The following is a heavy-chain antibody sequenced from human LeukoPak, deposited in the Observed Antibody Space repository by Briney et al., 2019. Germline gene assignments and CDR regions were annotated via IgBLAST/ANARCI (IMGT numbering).Heavy chain of an antibody. CDR3: AREPGVLLWFGELLYPANDAFDI. J-gene: IGHJ3*02. CDR1: GFTFSSYS. CDR2: ISSSSSYI. Sequence: GGSLRLSCAASGFTFSSYSMNWVRQAPGKGLEWVSSISSSSSYIYYADSVKGRFTISRDNAKNSLYLQMNSLRAEDTAVYYCAREPGVLLWFGELLYPANDAFDIWGQGTMVTVSS. V-gene: IGHV3-21*01. D-gene: IGHD3-10*01.